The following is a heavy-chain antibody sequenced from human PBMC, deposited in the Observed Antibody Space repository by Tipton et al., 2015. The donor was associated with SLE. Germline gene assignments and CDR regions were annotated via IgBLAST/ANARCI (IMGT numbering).Heavy chain of an antibody. J-gene: IGHJ4*02. CDR1: GFTFADYT. CDR3: AKVPQRGYSYGDYFDS. Sequence: GSLRLSCIGSGFTFADYTVSWVRQARGKGLEWVSTIRRSGDIFYVDSVKGRFTISRDTSDNMLYLQMNSLSAEDTAVYYCAKVPQRGYSYGDYFDSWGQGTLVTVSS. D-gene: IGHD5-18*01. CDR2: IRRSGDI. V-gene: IGHV3-23*01.